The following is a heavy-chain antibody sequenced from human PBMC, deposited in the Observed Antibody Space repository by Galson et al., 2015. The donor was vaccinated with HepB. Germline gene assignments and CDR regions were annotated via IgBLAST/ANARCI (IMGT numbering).Heavy chain of an antibody. CDR1: GYTFTSYG. D-gene: IGHD2-21*01. V-gene: IGHV1-18*01. Sequence: SVKVSCKASGYTFTSYGISWVRQAPGQGLEWMGWISAYNGNTNYAEKLQGRVTMTTDTSKSTAYMELRSLRADDTAVYYCARLEVVSADYYYMDVWGKGTTVTVSS. J-gene: IGHJ6*03. CDR2: ISAYNGNT. CDR3: ARLEVVSADYYYMDV.